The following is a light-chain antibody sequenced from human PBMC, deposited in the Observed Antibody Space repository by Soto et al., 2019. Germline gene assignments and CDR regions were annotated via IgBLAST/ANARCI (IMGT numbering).Light chain of an antibody. CDR3: SSYTSSSTYV. V-gene: IGLV2-14*01. J-gene: IGLJ1*01. Sequence: QSVLTQPASVSGSPGESITISCTGTSSVVGAYNFVSWYQQDPGKAPKLMIYDVSSRPSGVSNRFSGSKSGHTASLTISGLQAEDEADYYCSSYTSSSTYVFGTGTKVTVL. CDR1: SSVVGAYNF. CDR2: DVS.